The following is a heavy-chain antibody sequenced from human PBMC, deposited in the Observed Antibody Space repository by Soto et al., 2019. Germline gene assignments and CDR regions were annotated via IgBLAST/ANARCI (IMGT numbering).Heavy chain of an antibody. Sequence: EVQLVESGGGLIQPGGSLRLSCAASGFSVSSNYMSWVRQAPGKGLEWVSVIHSGGNTHYADSVKGRFTISRDNSKNTLYLQMNSLRAEDTAVYYCARDSTWIPYYHYEMDVWGQGTTVTVSS. D-gene: IGHD5-18*01. J-gene: IGHJ6*02. CDR3: ARDSTWIPYYHYEMDV. V-gene: IGHV3-53*01. CDR2: IHSGGNT. CDR1: GFSVSSNY.